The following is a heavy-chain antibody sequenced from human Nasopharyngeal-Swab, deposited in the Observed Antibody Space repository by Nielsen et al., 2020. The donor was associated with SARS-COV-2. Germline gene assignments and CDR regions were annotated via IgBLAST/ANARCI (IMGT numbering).Heavy chain of an antibody. CDR2: IIPIFGTT. J-gene: IGHJ6*02. CDR1: GGTFSSYA. Sequence: SVKVSCKASGGTFSSYAISWVRHAPGQVLEWMGGIIPIFGTTNYEQKFQGRVTITADESTSTAYMELSSLRSEDTAVYYCASFPYDSSGSYYYYGMDVWGQGTTVTVSS. D-gene: IGHD3-22*01. V-gene: IGHV1-69*13. CDR3: ASFPYDSSGSYYYYGMDV.